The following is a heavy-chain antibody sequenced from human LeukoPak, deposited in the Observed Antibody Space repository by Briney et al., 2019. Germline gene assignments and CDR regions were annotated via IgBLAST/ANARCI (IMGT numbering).Heavy chain of an antibody. CDR3: AGEIPVAGSYYFDY. CDR2: IIPILGIA. V-gene: IGHV1-69*04. Sequence: SVKVSCKASGGTFSSYAISWVRQAPGQGLEWMGRIIPILGIANYAQKFQGRVTNTADKSTSTAYIELSSLRSEDTAVYYCAGEIPVAGSYYFDYWGQGTLVTVSS. J-gene: IGHJ4*02. D-gene: IGHD6-19*01. CDR1: GGTFSSYA.